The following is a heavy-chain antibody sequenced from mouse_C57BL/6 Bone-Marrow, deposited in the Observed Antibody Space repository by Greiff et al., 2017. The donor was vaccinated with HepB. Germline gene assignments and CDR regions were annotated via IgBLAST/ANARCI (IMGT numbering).Heavy chain of an antibody. CDR2: IYPRDGST. V-gene: IGHV1-85*01. Sequence: VQLQQSGPELVKPGASVKLSCKASGYTFTSYDINWVKQRPGQGLEWIGWIYPRDGSTKYNEKFKGKATLTVDTSSSTAYMELHSLTSEDSAVYFCARWGPIYYDYGDYYAMDYWGQGTSVTVSS. CDR1: GYTFTSYD. CDR3: ARWGPIYYDYGDYYAMDY. J-gene: IGHJ4*01. D-gene: IGHD2-4*01.